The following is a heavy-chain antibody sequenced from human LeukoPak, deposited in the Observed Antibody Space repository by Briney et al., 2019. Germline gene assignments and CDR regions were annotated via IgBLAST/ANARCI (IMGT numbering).Heavy chain of an antibody. CDR1: GFTFSYYS. CDR2: SNTDGTI. CDR3: VRDRDYAFDF. J-gene: IGHJ3*01. V-gene: IGHV3-48*02. Sequence: GGSLRPSCAASGFTFSYYSMNWVRQAPGKGLEWISYSNTDGTISYADSVKGRFTISRDNAENSLYLQMNSLRDEDTAVYFCVRDRDYAFDFWGQGTMVTVSS.